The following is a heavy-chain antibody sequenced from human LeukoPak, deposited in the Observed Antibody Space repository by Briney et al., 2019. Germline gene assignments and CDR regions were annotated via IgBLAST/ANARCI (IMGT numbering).Heavy chain of an antibody. D-gene: IGHD2-2*01. V-gene: IGHV3-23*01. J-gene: IGHJ4*02. Sequence: GGSLRLSCAASGFTFTSYAMSWVRQAPGKRLEWVSAISGSGGSTYYAESVKGRFTISRDNSKNTLYLQMNSLRAEDTAVYYCAKVPLVSSQEYFDYWGQGTLVTVSS. CDR1: GFTFTSYA. CDR3: AKVPLVSSQEYFDY. CDR2: ISGSGGST.